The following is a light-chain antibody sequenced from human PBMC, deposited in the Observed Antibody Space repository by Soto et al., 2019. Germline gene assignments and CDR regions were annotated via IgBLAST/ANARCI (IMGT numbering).Light chain of an antibody. Sequence: QSVLTQPASVSGSPGQSITISCTGTSSDVGSYSRVSWYQQHPGKAPKLVIYEVNNRPSGVSNRFSGSKSGNTASLTISGLQAEDEADYYCCSFTTSSTYVFGSGTKVTVL. V-gene: IGLV2-14*01. CDR1: SSDVGSYSR. J-gene: IGLJ1*01. CDR2: EVN. CDR3: CSFTTSSTYV.